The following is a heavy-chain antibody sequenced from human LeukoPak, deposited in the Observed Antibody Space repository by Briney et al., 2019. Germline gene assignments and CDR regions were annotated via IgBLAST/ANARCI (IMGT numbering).Heavy chain of an antibody. D-gene: IGHD3-10*01. Sequence: GGSLRLSCAASGFTFSSYSMNWVRQAPGKGLEWVSSISSSSSYIYYADSVKGRFTISRDNAKNPLYLQMNSLRAEDTAVYYCARQIPRGYYGMDVWGQGTTVTVSS. J-gene: IGHJ6*02. CDR3: ARQIPRGYYGMDV. CDR2: ISSSSSYI. CDR1: GFTFSSYS. V-gene: IGHV3-21*01.